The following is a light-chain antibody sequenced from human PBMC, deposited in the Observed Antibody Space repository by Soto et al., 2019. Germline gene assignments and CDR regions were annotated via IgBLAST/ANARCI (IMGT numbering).Light chain of an antibody. CDR3: QQYENYWT. CDR2: DAS. J-gene: IGKJ1*01. V-gene: IGKV1-5*01. Sequence: DIQMTQSPSTLSGSVGDRVTITCRASQPISSWLAWYHQKPGKAPKLLIYDASNLESGVPSRLSGSGPGTEFTLTIRSLQPEDLGIYYCQQYENYWTFGQGTKVDIK. CDR1: QPISSW.